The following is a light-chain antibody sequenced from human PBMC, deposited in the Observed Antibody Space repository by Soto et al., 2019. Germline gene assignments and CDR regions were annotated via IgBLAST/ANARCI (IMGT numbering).Light chain of an antibody. V-gene: IGLV4-69*01. J-gene: IGLJ3*02. Sequence: QSVLTQSPSASASLGASVKLTCTLSSGHSNYDIVWHQQQPEKGPRYLMKLSSDGSHTKGDGIPDRFSGSSSGAERYLTISRLQSEDEADYYCQAWGTGIWVFGGGPKLTVL. CDR3: QAWGTGIWV. CDR1: SGHSNYD. CDR2: LSSDGSH.